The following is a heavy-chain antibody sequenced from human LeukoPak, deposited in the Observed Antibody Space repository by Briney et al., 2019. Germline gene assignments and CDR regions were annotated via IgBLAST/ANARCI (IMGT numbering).Heavy chain of an antibody. J-gene: IGHJ4*02. CDR1: GFTFSSYG. CDR3: AKETIGQQLADY. D-gene: IGHD6-13*01. CDR2: IRYDGSNK. Sequence: PGGSLRLSCAASGFTFSSYGMHWVRQAPGKGLEWVAFIRYDGSNKYYADPVKGRFTISRDNSKNTLYLQMNSLRAEDTAVYYCAKETIGQQLADYWGQGTLVTVSS. V-gene: IGHV3-30*02.